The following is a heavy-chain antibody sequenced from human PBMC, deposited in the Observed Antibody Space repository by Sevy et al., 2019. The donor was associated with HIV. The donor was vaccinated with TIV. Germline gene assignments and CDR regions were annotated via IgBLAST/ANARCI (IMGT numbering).Heavy chain of an antibody. CDR1: GFTFNTHA. CDR3: ARGSGGGYELDY. V-gene: IGHV3-48*01. Sequence: GGSLRLSCAASGFTFNTHAMNWVRQAPGKGLEWVSYISTSSSTIYYADSVKGRFTLSRDNAKNSLYMQMNSLRVEDTAVYYCARGSGGGYELDYWGQGTLVTVSS. J-gene: IGHJ4*02. CDR2: ISTSSSTI. D-gene: IGHD5-12*01.